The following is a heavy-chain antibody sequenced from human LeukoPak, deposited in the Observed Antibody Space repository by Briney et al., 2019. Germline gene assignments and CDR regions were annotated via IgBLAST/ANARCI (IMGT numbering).Heavy chain of an antibody. J-gene: IGHJ6*03. CDR3: ARAVAGTHYYYYMDV. V-gene: IGHV4-59*01. Sequence: SETLSLTCTVSGGSISSYYWSWIRQPPGKGLEWIGYIYYSGSTNYNPSLKSRVTISVDTSKNQFSLKLSSVTAADTAVYYCARAVAGTHYYYYMDVWGKGTTVTISS. D-gene: IGHD6-19*01. CDR2: IYYSGST. CDR1: GGSISSYY.